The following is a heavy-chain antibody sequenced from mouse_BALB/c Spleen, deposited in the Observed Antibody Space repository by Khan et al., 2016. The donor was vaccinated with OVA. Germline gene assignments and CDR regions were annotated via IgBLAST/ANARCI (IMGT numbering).Heavy chain of an antibody. CDR3: ARGGYYGNSLFDY. CDR1: GYTFTDYY. V-gene: IGHV1-84*02. D-gene: IGHD1-1*01. Sequence: QVQLKQSGPELVKPGASVKISCKASGYTFTDYYINWVKQKPGQGLEWIGWIYPGSGNTKYNEKFKDMATLTVDISSSTAYMQLSSLTSEDTAVYFCARGGYYGNSLFDYWGQGTTLTVSS. CDR2: IYPGSGNT. J-gene: IGHJ2*01.